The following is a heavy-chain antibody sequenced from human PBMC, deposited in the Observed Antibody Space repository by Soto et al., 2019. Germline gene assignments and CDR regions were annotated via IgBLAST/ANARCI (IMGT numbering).Heavy chain of an antibody. J-gene: IGHJ3*02. D-gene: IGHD3-3*01. Sequence: SETLSLTCAVSGGSISSGGYSWSWIRQPPGKGLEWIGYIYHSGSTYYNPSLKSRVTISVDRSKNQFSLKLSSVTAADTAVYYCARTYDFWSGYYDAFDIWGQGTMVTVSS. CDR2: IYHSGST. CDR3: ARTYDFWSGYYDAFDI. CDR1: GGSISSGGYS. V-gene: IGHV4-30-2*01.